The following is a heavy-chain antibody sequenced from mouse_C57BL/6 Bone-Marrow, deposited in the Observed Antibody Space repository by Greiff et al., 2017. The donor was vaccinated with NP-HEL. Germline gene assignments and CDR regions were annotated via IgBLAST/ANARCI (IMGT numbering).Heavy chain of an antibody. CDR1: GYAFSNYW. CDR2: IYPGDGDT. Sequence: VMLVESGAELVKPGASVKISCKASGYAFSNYWMNWVKQRPGKGLEWIGQIYPGDGDTNYNGKFKDKATLTADKSSSTAYMQLSRLTSEDSAVYFCARGAYWGQGTRVTVSA. J-gene: IGHJ3*01. V-gene: IGHV1-80*01. CDR3: ARGAY.